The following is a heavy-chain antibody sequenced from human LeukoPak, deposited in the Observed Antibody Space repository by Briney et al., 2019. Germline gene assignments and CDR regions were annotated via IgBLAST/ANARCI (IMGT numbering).Heavy chain of an antibody. V-gene: IGHV6-1*01. Sequence: SQTLSLTCGISGDSVSRNSISWNWIRQSPSRGLEWLGRTYFKSKWYNDYAVSVKGRITINPGTSKNQFSLQLNSVTPEDTAVYYCARADSTYKHAFDIWGQGTLVTVSS. J-gene: IGHJ3*02. CDR2: TYFKSKWYN. CDR3: ARADSTYKHAFDI. D-gene: IGHD1-14*01. CDR1: GDSVSRNSIS.